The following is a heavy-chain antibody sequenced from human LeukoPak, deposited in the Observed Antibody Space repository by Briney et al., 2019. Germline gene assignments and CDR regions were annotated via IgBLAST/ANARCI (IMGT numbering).Heavy chain of an antibody. D-gene: IGHD6-19*01. V-gene: IGHV1-2*02. CDR2: INPNSGGT. CDR1: GYTFTGYY. CDR3: ARDIAVAGTSYSAFDI. Sequence: ASVKVSCKAPGYTFTGYYMHWVRQAPGQGLEWMGWINPNSGGTNYAQKFQGRVTMTRDTSISTAYMELSRLRSDDTAVYYCARDIAVAGTSYSAFDIWGQGTMVTVSS. J-gene: IGHJ3*02.